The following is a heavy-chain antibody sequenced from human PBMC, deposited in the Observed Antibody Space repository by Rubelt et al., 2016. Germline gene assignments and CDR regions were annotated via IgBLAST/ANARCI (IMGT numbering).Heavy chain of an antibody. CDR1: GHMVTELA. CDR3: ARGDY. CDR2: MSPNRGNT. Sequence: QFQLVQSGAEVKKPGASVKVSCKVSGHMVTELAIHWVRQAPGKGLEWMGWMSPNRGNTGYAKKLKGRVTLTRDTSINPADMERRGLGSDDTAVYYCARGDYWGQGTLVIVSS. J-gene: IGHJ4*02. V-gene: IGHV1-8*01.